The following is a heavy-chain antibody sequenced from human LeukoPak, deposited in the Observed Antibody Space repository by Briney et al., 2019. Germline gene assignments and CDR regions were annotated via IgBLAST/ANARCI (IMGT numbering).Heavy chain of an antibody. Sequence: SETLSLTCTVSGGSISSSSYYWGWIRQPPGKGLEWIGSIYYSGSTYYNPSLKSRVTISVDTSKNQFSLKLSSVTAADTAVYYCARGAYGSGNLGWFDPWGQGTLVTVSS. J-gene: IGHJ5*02. CDR2: IYYSGST. D-gene: IGHD3-10*01. V-gene: IGHV4-39*01. CDR1: GGSISSSSYY. CDR3: ARGAYGSGNLGWFDP.